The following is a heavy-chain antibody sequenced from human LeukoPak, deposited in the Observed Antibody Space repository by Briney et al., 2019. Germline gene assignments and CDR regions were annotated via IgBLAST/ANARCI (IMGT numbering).Heavy chain of an antibody. CDR2: ISGSGAYT. V-gene: IGHV3-23*01. CDR3: AKAALGYCSSTSCYSYPLLPSYY. J-gene: IGHJ4*02. CDR1: GFTFSRYG. D-gene: IGHD2-2*01. Sequence: PGGSLRLSCAASGFTFSRYGMSWVRQAPGKGLEWVSAISGSGAYTHYTDSVKGRFTISRDNSKNTLYVQMNSLRAEDTAVYYCAKAALGYCSSTSCYSYPLLPSYYWGQGTLVTVSS.